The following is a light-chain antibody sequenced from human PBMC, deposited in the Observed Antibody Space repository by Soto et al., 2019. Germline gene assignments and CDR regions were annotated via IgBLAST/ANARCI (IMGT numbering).Light chain of an antibody. CDR3: SSYTNINARACV. J-gene: IGLJ1*01. Sequence: QSALTQPASVSGSPGQSITISCTGTSGDIGSYNRFSWYQQHPGKAPKLIIYEVTDRPSGVSNRFSGSKSGNTASLTSSGLQAEDEAEYYCSSYTNINARACVFGTGTKVTVL. CDR1: SGDIGSYNR. V-gene: IGLV2-14*01. CDR2: EVT.